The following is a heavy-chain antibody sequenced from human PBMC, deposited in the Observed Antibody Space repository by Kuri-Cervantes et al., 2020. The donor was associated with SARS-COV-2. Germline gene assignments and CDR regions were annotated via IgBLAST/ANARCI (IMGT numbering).Heavy chain of an antibody. D-gene: IGHD3-22*01. V-gene: IGHV1-2*02. CDR2: VNPKTGGT. CDR1: GYTFSSYA. CDR3: VRFRYYDSSRHASDI. Sequence: ASVKVSCKASGYTFSSYAISWVRQAPGQGLEWMGWVNPKTGGTKYAQKLQGRVTMTRDTSITTAYMELSRLRYDDTAVYYCVRFRYYDSSRHASDIWGQGTMVTVSS. J-gene: IGHJ3*02.